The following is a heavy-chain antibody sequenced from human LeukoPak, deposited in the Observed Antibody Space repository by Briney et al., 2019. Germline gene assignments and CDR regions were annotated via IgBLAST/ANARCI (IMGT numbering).Heavy chain of an antibody. CDR2: ISWNSGSI. D-gene: IGHD2-15*01. CDR3: ATDMGDCTDGSCAYGMDV. J-gene: IGHJ6*02. V-gene: IGHV3-9*01. Sequence: PGRSLRLSCAASGITFDAYAMHWVRQAPGKGLEWVSGISWNSGSIGYADSVKGRFTISRDNAKNSLYLQMNSLRAEDTALYYCATDMGDCTDGSCAYGMDVWGQGTTVTVSS. CDR1: GITFDAYA.